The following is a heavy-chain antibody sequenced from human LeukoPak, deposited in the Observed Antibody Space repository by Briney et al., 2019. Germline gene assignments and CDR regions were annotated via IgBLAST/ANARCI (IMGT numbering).Heavy chain of an antibody. CDR3: ATYTEGYFDY. V-gene: IGHV3-11*04. CDR2: ISGSSSII. J-gene: IGHJ4*02. Sequence: GGSLRLSCAASGLTFSDYYMSWIRQAPGKGLEWVSYISGSSSIIKYADSVKGRFTISRDNAKNSLYLQMNSLRAEDTAVYYCATYTEGYFDYWGQGTLVTVSS. CDR1: GLTFSDYY.